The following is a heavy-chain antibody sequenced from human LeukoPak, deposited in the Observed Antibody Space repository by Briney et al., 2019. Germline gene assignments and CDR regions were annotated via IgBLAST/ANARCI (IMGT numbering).Heavy chain of an antibody. CDR3: ARAKTAMVTCFDY. J-gene: IGHJ4*02. CDR2: IIPILGIA. CDR1: GGTFSSYT. D-gene: IGHD5-18*01. Sequence: SVKVSCKASGGTFSSYTISWLRQAPVQGLEWMGRIIPILGIANYAQKFQGRVTITADKSTSTAYMELSSLRSEDTAVYYCARAKTAMVTCFDYWGQGTLVTVSS. V-gene: IGHV1-69*02.